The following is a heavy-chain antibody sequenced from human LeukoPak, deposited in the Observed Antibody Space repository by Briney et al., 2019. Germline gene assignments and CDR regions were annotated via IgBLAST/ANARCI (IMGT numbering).Heavy chain of an antibody. CDR3: ARHAGYSYAY. CDR2: IYYIGST. CDR1: GGAISTTSHY. Sequence: SETLSLTCTFSGGAISTTSHYWGCGRQPPGKRLEWSGNIYYIGSTYYNPSLKSRVTLSVYTSKNQFSLKLSSVTAPDTAVSYCARHAGYSYAYWGQGTLVTVSS. J-gene: IGHJ4*02. V-gene: IGHV4-39*01.